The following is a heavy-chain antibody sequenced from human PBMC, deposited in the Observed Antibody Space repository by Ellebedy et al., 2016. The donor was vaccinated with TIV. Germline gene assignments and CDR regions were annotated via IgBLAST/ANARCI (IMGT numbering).Heavy chain of an antibody. D-gene: IGHD6-6*01. CDR2: ISGSGDST. J-gene: IGHJ4*02. V-gene: IGHV3-23*01. Sequence: GESLKISCAASGLTFSTYPMTWVRRAPGKGLEWVSAISGSGDSTYYADSVTGRFTISRDNFKNTLYLQMNSLRAEDTAVYYCVKGMYRSSPDDYWGQGTLVTVSS. CDR1: GLTFSTYP. CDR3: VKGMYRSSPDDY.